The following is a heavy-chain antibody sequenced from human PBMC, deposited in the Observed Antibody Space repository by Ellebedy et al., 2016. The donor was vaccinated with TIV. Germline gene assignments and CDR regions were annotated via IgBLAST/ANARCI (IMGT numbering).Heavy chain of an antibody. J-gene: IGHJ3*01. V-gene: IGHV4-31*03. CDR1: GGSISSDNYF. D-gene: IGHD1-26*01. CDR2: IHYTGST. Sequence: SETLSLXXTVSGGSISSDNYFWGWIRHPPGKVLEWIGLIHYTGSTHYNPSLNSRVTISMDTSKNQFSLRLSSVTAADTAVYYCTREVIVETTTADAFDLWGQGTMVTVSS. CDR3: TREVIVETTTADAFDL.